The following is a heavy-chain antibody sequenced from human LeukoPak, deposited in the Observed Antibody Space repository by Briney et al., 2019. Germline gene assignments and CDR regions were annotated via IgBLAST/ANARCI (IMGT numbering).Heavy chain of an antibody. J-gene: IGHJ5*02. CDR1: GGSISSGSYY. CDR2: IYYSGST. CDR3: ARHYFGLLSLSWFDP. D-gene: IGHD3-10*01. V-gene: IGHV4-39*01. Sequence: SETLSLTCTVSGGSISSGSYYWGWIRQPPGKGLEWIGSIYYSGSTYYNPSLKSRVTISVDTSKNQFSLKLSSVTAADTAVYYCARHYFGLLSLSWFDPWGQGTLVTVSS.